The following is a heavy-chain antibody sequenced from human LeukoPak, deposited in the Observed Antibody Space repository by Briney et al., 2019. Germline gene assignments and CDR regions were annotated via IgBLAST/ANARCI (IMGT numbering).Heavy chain of an antibody. CDR2: IWYDGSNK. J-gene: IGHJ4*02. V-gene: IGHV3-33*01. D-gene: IGHD6-19*01. CDR3: ARDVSSGWYDY. Sequence: GGSLRLSCAASGFTFSSYVMHWVRQAPGKGLEWVAVIWYDGSNKYYADSVKGRFTISRDNSKNTLYLQMNSLRAEDTAVYYCARDVSSGWYDYWGQGTLVTVSS. CDR1: GFTFSSYV.